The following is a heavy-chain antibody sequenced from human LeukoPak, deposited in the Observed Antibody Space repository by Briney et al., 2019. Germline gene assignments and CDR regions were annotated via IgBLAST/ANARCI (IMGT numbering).Heavy chain of an antibody. CDR1: GYTFTSYG. CDR3: ARDARKRITMVQGSTHYYYYYMHV. V-gene: IGHV1-18*01. D-gene: IGHD3-10*01. CDR2: ISAYNGKT. Sequence: AAVTVSFKASGYTFTSYGISGVRQAPGQGGEGMGWISAYNGKTNYVQKLHATLTITTDPSTSPPYMALRSPRSDDTPLYYCARDARKRITMVQGSTHYYYYYMHVWGKGTTVTLSS. J-gene: IGHJ6*03.